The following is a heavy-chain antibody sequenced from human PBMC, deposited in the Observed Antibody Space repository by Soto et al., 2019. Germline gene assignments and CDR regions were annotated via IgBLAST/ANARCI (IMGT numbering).Heavy chain of an antibody. Sequence: QVQLVESGGGVVQPGRSLRLSCAASGFTFSSYAMHWVRQAPGKGLEWVAVISYDGSNKYYADSVKGRFTISRDNSKNTLYLQMTSMRAEDTAVYYCARGDYSDSSAKPSIGYWGQGTLVTVSS. V-gene: IGHV3-30-3*01. CDR3: ARGDYSDSSAKPSIGY. CDR2: ISYDGSNK. J-gene: IGHJ4*02. CDR1: GFTFSSYA. D-gene: IGHD3-22*01.